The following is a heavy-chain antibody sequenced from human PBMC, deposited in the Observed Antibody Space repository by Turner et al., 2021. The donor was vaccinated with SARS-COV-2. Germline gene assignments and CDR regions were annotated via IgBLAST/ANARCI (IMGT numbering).Heavy chain of an antibody. D-gene: IGHD3-22*01. V-gene: IGHV3-21*01. CDR2: ISSSSSYI. Sequence: EVQLVESGGGLVKPGGSLRLSCAASGFTFSRYSMNWVRQAPVKGVEWVSSISSSSSYIYYADSVKGRFTISRDNAKNSLYLQMNSLRAEDTAVYYCAGGTYYYDSSVYSGTNWFDPWGQGTLVTVSS. CDR1: GFTFSRYS. CDR3: AGGTYYYDSSVYSGTNWFDP. J-gene: IGHJ5*02.